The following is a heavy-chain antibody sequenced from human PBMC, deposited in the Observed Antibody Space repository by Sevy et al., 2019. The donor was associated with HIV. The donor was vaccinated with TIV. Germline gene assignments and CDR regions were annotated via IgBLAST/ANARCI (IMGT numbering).Heavy chain of an antibody. D-gene: IGHD4-17*01. Sequence: SETLSLTCAVSGGSISSGLYSWNWIRHPPGKGLEWIGYIYHTGPTYYNPSLKSRVTISVDRSKNQFSLRLSSVTAADTVVYYCARDSGDYPYYFDHWGQGTLVTVSS. CDR3: ARDSGDYPYYFDH. V-gene: IGHV4-30-2*01. CDR2: IYHTGPT. J-gene: IGHJ4*02. CDR1: GGSISSGLYS.